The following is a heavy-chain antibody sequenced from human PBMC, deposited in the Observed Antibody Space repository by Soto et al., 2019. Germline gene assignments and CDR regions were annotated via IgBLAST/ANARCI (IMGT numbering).Heavy chain of an antibody. Sequence: QVQLVESGGGVVQTGMSLRLSCAASGFTFRTYAMHWVRQAPGKGLQCVAFISYDGLKKYYTDSVKGRFSISRDNSKNTLSLQMNNLRPEDTAVYYCAKDSDFGGYGNIDYWGQGTLVNVSS. V-gene: IGHV3-30*18. CDR3: AKDSDFGGYGNIDY. D-gene: IGHD3-16*01. CDR2: ISYDGLKK. J-gene: IGHJ4*02. CDR1: GFTFRTYA.